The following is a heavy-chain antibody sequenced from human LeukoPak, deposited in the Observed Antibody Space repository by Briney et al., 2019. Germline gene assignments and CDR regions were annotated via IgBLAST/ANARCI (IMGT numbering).Heavy chain of an antibody. J-gene: IGHJ6*03. V-gene: IGHV1-46*01. D-gene: IGHD2-15*01. CDR3: ARFFRDTVVVEDVTHNYYYVDV. Sequence: GASVKVSCKASGYTFTSQYIHWVRQAPGQGLEWMGIINPTSGDTRYAQKFQGRVTMTRDMSTSTVYMELSSLRSEDTAVYFCARFFRDTVVVEDVTHNYYYVDVWGRGTTVTVSS. CDR2: INPTSGDT. CDR1: GYTFTSQY.